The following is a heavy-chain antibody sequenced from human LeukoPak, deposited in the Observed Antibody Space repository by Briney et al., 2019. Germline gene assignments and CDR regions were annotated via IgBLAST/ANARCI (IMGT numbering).Heavy chain of an antibody. J-gene: IGHJ6*03. CDR2: IWYDGSNK. CDR1: GFTFSSYG. CDR3: ARENVDTAMVNSDYYYYYYMDV. V-gene: IGHV3-33*01. D-gene: IGHD5-18*01. Sequence: GRSLRLSCAASGFTFSSYGMHWVRQAPGKGLEWVAVIWYDGSNKYCADSVKGRFTISRDNSKNTLYLQMNSLRAEDTAVYYCARENVDTAMVNSDYYYYYYMDVWGKGTTVTVSS.